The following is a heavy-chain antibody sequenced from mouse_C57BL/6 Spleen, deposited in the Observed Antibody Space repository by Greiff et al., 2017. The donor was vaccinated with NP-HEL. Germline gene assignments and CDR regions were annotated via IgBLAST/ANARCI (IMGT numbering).Heavy chain of an antibody. J-gene: IGHJ3*01. V-gene: IGHV5-9*01. D-gene: IGHD4-1*01. CDR3: ARTGRAWFAY. CDR1: GFTFSSYT. Sequence: EVQGVESGGGLVKPGGSLKLSCAASGFTFSSYTMSWVRQTPEKRLEWVATISGGGGNTYYPDSVKGRFTISRDNAKNTLYLQMSSLRSEDTALYYCARTGRAWFAYWGQGTLVTVSA. CDR2: ISGGGGNT.